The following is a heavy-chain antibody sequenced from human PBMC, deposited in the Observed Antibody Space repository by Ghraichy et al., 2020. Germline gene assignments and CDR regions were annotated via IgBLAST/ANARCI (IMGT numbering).Heavy chain of an antibody. Sequence: GGSLRLSCAASGFTFDDYTMHWVRQAPGKGLEWVSLISWDGGSTYYADSVKGRFTISRDNSKNSLYLQMNSLRTEDTALYYCAKGLGSGSHELNRFDYWGQGTLVTVSS. V-gene: IGHV3-43*01. CDR3: AKGLGSGSHELNRFDY. J-gene: IGHJ4*02. D-gene: IGHD1-26*01. CDR2: ISWDGGST. CDR1: GFTFDDYT.